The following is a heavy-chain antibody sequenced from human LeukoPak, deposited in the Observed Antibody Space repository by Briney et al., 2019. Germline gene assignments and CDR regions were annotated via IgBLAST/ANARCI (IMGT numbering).Heavy chain of an antibody. V-gene: IGHV3-7*01. CDR2: IKQDGSEK. D-gene: IGHD3-22*01. CDR1: GFTFSSYW. J-gene: IGHJ5*02. Sequence: PGGSLRLSCAASGFTFSSYWMSWVRQAPGKGLEWVANIKQDGSEKYYVDSVKGRFTISRDNAKSSLYLQMNSLRAEDTAVYYCARAGYYGSSGYRWFDPWGQGTLVTVSS. CDR3: ARAGYYGSSGYRWFDP.